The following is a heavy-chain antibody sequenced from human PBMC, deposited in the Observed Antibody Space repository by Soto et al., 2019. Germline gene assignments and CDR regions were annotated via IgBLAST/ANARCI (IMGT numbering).Heavy chain of an antibody. J-gene: IGHJ6*02. CDR1: GFTFSSYG. V-gene: IGHV3-30*18. D-gene: IGHD5-18*01. CDR2: ISYDGSNK. Sequence: GGSLRLSCAASGFTFSSYGMHWVRQAPGKGLEWVAVISYDGSNKYYADSVKGRFTISRDNSKNTLYLQMNSLRAEDTAVYYCAKVYRLWSNYYYGMDVWGQGTTVTVSS. CDR3: AKVYRLWSNYYYGMDV.